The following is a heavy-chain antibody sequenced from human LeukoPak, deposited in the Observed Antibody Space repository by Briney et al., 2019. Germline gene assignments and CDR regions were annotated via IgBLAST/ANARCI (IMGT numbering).Heavy chain of an antibody. CDR1: GFSFSVYA. CDR2: ISGSGSST. D-gene: IGHD1-26*01. Sequence: PGGSLRLSCTASGFSFSVYAMSWVRQAPGKGLDWVSGISGSGSSTYYADSMKGRFTISRDNSKNTLYLQANSLRSEDTAVYYCAKDNGRYEFDYWGQGTLVTVSS. CDR3: AKDNGRYEFDY. J-gene: IGHJ4*02. V-gene: IGHV3-23*01.